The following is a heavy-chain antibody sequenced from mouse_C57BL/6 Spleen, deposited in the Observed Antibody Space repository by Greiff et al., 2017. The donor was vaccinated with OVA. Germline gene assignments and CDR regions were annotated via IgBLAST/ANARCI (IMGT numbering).Heavy chain of an antibody. V-gene: IGHV1-26*01. CDR1: GYTFTDYY. CDR2: INPNNGGT. CDR3: ARHYYSLDY. Sequence: EVKLQQSGPELVKPGASVKISCKASGYTFTDYYMNWVKQSHGQSLEWIGDINPNNGGTSYNQKFKGKATLTVDKSSSTAYMELRSLTSEDSAVYYCARHYYSLDYWGQGTTLTVSS. D-gene: IGHD1-2*01. J-gene: IGHJ2*01.